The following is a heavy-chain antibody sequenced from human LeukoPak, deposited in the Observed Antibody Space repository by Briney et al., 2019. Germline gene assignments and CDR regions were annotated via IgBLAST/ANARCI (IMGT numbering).Heavy chain of an antibody. D-gene: IGHD5-12*01. CDR1: GGSFSGYY. J-gene: IGHJ4*02. Sequence: PSETLSLTCAVYGGSFSGYYWSWIRQPPGKGLEWIGEINHSGSTNYNPSLKSRVTISVDTSKNQFSLKLSSVTAADTAVYYCAREKTWLDYWGQGTLVTVSS. CDR3: AREKTWLDY. V-gene: IGHV4-34*01. CDR2: INHSGST.